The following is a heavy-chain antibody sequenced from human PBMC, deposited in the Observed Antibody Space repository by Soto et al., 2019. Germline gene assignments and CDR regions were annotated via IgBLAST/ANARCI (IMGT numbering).Heavy chain of an antibody. CDR1: GFTFSSYS. D-gene: IGHD3-10*01. CDR2: ISSSSYI. CDR3: ARDQGVRSFDY. J-gene: IGHJ4*02. V-gene: IGHV3-21*01. Sequence: GGSLRLSCAASGFTFSSYSMNWVRQAPGKGLEWVSSISSSSYIYYADSVKGRFTISRDNAKNSLYLQMNSLRAEDTAVYYCARDQGVRSFDYWGQGTLVTVSS.